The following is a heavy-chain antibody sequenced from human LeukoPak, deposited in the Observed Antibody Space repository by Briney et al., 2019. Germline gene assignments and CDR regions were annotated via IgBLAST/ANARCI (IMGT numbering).Heavy chain of an antibody. V-gene: IGHV4-34*01. CDR3: ARPGMYYDFWSGHNNWFDP. Sequence: SETLSLTCAVYGGSFSGYYWSWIRQPPGKGLEWMGEINHSGSTNYNPSLKSRVTISVDTSKNQFSLKLSSVTAADTAVYYCARPGMYYDFWSGHNNWFDPWGQGTLVTVSS. J-gene: IGHJ5*02. D-gene: IGHD3-3*01. CDR1: GGSFSGYY. CDR2: INHSGST.